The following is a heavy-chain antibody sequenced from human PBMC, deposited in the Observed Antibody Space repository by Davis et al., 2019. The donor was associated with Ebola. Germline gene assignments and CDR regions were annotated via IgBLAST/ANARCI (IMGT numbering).Heavy chain of an antibody. J-gene: IGHJ4*02. D-gene: IGHD5-24*01. V-gene: IGHV4-30-2*06. Sequence: MPSETLSLTCAVSGGSISSGGYSWSWIRQSPGEGLEWIGEINYGGGTKYNPSLKSRVTISVDTSKNQFSLKLRSVTAADTAVYYCARQRRDGYSDFDYWGLGTLVTVSS. CDR1: GGSISSGGYS. CDR2: INYGGGT. CDR3: ARQRRDGYSDFDY.